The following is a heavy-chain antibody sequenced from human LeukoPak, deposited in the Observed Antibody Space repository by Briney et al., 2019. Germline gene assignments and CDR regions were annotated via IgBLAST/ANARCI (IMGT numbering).Heavy chain of an antibody. CDR3: AKDFTGRPLVTSDYFDY. Sequence: GGSLRLSCSASGFTFSSYAMSWGRQAPGKGLEWVSAISGSGGSTYYADSVKGRFTISTDNSKNTLYLQINSLRAEATAVYYCAKDFTGRPLVTSDYFDYWGQGTLVTVSS. CDR1: GFTFSSYA. V-gene: IGHV3-23*01. D-gene: IGHD1-14*01. J-gene: IGHJ4*02. CDR2: ISGSGGST.